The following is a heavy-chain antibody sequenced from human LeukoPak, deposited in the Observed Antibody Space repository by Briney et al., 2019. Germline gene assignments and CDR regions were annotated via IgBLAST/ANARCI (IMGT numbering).Heavy chain of an antibody. D-gene: IGHD3-10*01. Sequence: ASVTVSCKVSGYTLTELSMHWVRQAPGKGLEWMGGFDPEDGETIYAQKFQGRVTMTEDTSTDTAYMELSSLRSEDTAVYYCARDPGFMVRGSRRGYDDYYYYMDVWGKGTTVTISS. V-gene: IGHV1-24*01. CDR1: GYTLTELS. J-gene: IGHJ6*03. CDR3: ARDPGFMVRGSRRGYDDYYYYMDV. CDR2: FDPEDGET.